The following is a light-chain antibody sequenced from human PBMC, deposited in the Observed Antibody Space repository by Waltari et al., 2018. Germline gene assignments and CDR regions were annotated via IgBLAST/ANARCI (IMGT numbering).Light chain of an antibody. Sequence: QSVLTQPPSASGTPGQRVTIPCPGSGSNIGSNSVSWYQQLPGTAPKILSYSNSLRPSAVPDRFSGSKSGTSASLAISGLQSEDEADYYCAAWDDSLNRVFGGGTKLTVL. CDR2: SNS. CDR3: AAWDDSLNRV. J-gene: IGLJ2*01. CDR1: GSNIGSNS. V-gene: IGLV1-44*01.